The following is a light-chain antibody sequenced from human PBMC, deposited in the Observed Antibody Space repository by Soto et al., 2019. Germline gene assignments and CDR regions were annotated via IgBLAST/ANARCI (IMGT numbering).Light chain of an antibody. Sequence: EIVLTQSPGTLSLSPGERATLSCRASQSVSGSQLAWYQQKPGQPPRLLIYATSSRATGIPDRFSGSGSGTDFALTIRRLEPEDFAVYFCQWYGSLTFGQGTRLDIK. CDR2: ATS. V-gene: IGKV3-20*01. J-gene: IGKJ5*01. CDR1: QSVSGSQ. CDR3: QWYGSLT.